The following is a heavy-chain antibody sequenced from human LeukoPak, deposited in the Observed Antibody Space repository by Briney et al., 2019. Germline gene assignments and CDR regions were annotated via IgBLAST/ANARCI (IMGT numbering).Heavy chain of an antibody. Sequence: GGSLRLSCAASGFTFRSYSMNWVRQAPGKGLEWVSSISSSSYIYYAESVKGRFTISRDNAKNSLYLQMNSLRADDTAVYYCARDWNAAAAFDYWGQGTLVTVSS. D-gene: IGHD6-13*01. J-gene: IGHJ4*02. CDR2: ISSSSYI. CDR1: GFTFRSYS. V-gene: IGHV3-21*01. CDR3: ARDWNAAAAFDY.